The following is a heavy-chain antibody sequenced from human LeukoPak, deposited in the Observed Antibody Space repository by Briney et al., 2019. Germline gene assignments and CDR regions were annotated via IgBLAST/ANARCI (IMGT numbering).Heavy chain of an antibody. CDR1: GFAFSSHW. V-gene: IGHV3-74*01. Sequence: HPGGSLRLSCAASGFAFSSHWMHWVRQAPGKGLVWVSHVKNDGSSTNYADSVRGRFTISRDNAKNTLYLQMNSLRAEDTAVYYCARGNDYWSGYIDYWGQETLVTVSS. D-gene: IGHD3-3*01. CDR2: VKNDGSST. CDR3: ARGNDYWSGYIDY. J-gene: IGHJ4*02.